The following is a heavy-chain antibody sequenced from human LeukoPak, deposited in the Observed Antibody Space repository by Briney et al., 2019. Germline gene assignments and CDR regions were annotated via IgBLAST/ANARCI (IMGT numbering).Heavy chain of an antibody. V-gene: IGHV1-46*01. J-gene: IGHJ3*02. CDR3: ARIRDGYNDAYDI. Sequence: GASVKVSFKASGYTFTSYYIHLVRQAPGQGIEWMAIINPSDGSTTNSQKFQGRVTMTRDTSTSTVYMELSGLRSEDTALYYCARIRDGYNDAYDIWGQGTMVTVSS. CDR2: INPSDGST. CDR1: GYTFTSYY. D-gene: IGHD5-24*01.